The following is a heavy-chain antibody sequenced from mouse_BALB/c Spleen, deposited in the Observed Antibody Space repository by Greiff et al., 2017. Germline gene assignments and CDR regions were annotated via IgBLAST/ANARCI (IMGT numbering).Heavy chain of an antibody. CDR1: GYSITSDYA. J-gene: IGHJ3*01. CDR2: ISYSGST. CDR3: ARRDDGYYGWFAY. Sequence: DVKLQESGPGLVKPSQSLSLTCTVTGYSITSDYAWNWIRQFPGNKLEWMGYISYSGSTSYNPSLKSRISITRDTSKNQFFLQLNSVTTEDTATYYCARRDDGYYGWFAYWGQGTLVTVSA. V-gene: IGHV3-2*02. D-gene: IGHD2-3*01.